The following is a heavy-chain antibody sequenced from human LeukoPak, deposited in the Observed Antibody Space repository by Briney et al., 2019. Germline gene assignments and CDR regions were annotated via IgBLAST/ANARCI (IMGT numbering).Heavy chain of an antibody. CDR1: GFTLSDYS. CDR3: ARDINWSFDY. CDR2: ISRSSSDI. J-gene: IGHJ4*02. V-gene: IGHV3-21*05. D-gene: IGHD1-1*01. Sequence: GGSLRLSCAAPGFTLSDYSMNWVRQAPGKGLEWLSYISRSSSDIAYADSVKGRFTFSRDNAKNSLYLQMNSLRVEDTALYFCARDINWSFDYWGQGALVTVSP.